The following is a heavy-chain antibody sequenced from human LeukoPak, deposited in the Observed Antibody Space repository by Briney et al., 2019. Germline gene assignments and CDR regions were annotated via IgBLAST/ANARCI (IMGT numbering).Heavy chain of an antibody. V-gene: IGHV3-23*01. CDR1: GFTFSSHG. CDR2: ISPNGVIT. CDR3: AKDDAWLQYGD. D-gene: IGHD5-24*01. Sequence: GGSLRLSCAAAGFTFSSHGMNWVRQAPGKGLEWVSGISPNGVITYYADSVKGRFTISRDNSKGTVYLQMNSLRPEDTAVYYCAKDDAWLQYGDWGRGTLVTVSS. J-gene: IGHJ4*02.